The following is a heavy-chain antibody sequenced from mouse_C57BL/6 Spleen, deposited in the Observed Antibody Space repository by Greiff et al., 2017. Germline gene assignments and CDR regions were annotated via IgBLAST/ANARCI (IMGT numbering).Heavy chain of an antibody. CDR1: GFSLTSYG. D-gene: IGHD1-1*01. Sequence: QVQLKESGPGLVAPSQSLSITCTVSGFSLTSYGVHWVRQPPGKGLEWLVVIWSDGSTTYNSALKSRLSISKDNSKSQVFLKMNSLQTDDTAMYYCARHGPLYYGSSYGYFDVWGTGTTVTVSS. CDR3: ARHGPLYYGSSYGYFDV. CDR2: IWSDGST. V-gene: IGHV2-6-1*01. J-gene: IGHJ1*03.